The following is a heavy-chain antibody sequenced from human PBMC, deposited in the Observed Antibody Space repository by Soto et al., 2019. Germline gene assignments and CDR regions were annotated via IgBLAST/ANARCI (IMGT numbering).Heavy chain of an antibody. V-gene: IGHV4-30-2*01. D-gene: IGHD3-10*01. Sequence: QLQLQESGSGLVKPSQTLSLTCAVSGGSISSGGYSWSWIRQPPGKGLEWIGYIYHSGSTYYNPSLKIRGTKSVDRSKTQFSLKLSSVTAADTAVYYCARGRYYYGSGMFDYWGQGTLVTVSS. CDR3: ARGRYYYGSGMFDY. CDR2: IYHSGST. J-gene: IGHJ4*02. CDR1: GGSISSGGYS.